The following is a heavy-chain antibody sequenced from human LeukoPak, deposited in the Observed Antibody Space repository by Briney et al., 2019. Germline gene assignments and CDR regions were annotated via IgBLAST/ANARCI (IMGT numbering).Heavy chain of an antibody. CDR2: IYYSGST. D-gene: IGHD3-22*01. CDR1: GGSISSSSYY. Sequence: SETLSLTCTVSGGSISSSSYYWGWIRQPPGKGLEWFGSIYYSGSTYYNPSLKSRVTISVDTSKNQFSLKLSSVTAADTAVYYCARGGRGYYDSSGYYWGQGTLVTVSS. J-gene: IGHJ4*02. V-gene: IGHV4-39*01. CDR3: ARGGRGYYDSSGYY.